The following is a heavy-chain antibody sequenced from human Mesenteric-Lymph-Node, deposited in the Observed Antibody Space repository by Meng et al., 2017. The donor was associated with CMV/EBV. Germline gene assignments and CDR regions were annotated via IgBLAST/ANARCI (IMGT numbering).Heavy chain of an antibody. CDR1: GFTFSDHY. CDR2: ISYTGSTI. V-gene: IGHV3-11*01. CDR3: ARVRNYDFWSGYFDY. J-gene: IGHJ4*02. D-gene: IGHD3-3*01. Sequence: GGSLRLSCAASGFTFSDHYMTWIRQAPGKGLEWLSYISYTGSTIYYTDSVKGRFTISRDNAKNSLYLQINSLRAEDTAVYYCARVRNYDFWSGYFDYWGQGTLVTVSS.